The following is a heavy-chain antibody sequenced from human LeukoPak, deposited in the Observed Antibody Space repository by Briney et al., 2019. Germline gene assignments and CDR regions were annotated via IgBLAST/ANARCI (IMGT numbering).Heavy chain of an antibody. V-gene: IGHV1-2*02. CDR3: AAFYDSSGYCNY. J-gene: IGHJ4*02. D-gene: IGHD3-22*01. CDR1: GYTFTGYY. CDR2: INPNSGGT. Sequence: GASVKVSCKASGYTFTGYYMHWVRQAPGQGLEWMGWINPNSGGTNYAQKFQGRVTMTRDTSISTAYMELRSLRSDDTAVYYCAAFYDSSGYCNYWGQGTLVTVSS.